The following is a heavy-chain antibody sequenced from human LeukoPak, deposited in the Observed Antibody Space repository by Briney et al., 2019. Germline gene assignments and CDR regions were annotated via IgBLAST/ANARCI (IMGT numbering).Heavy chain of an antibody. V-gene: IGHV1-8*01. Sequence: ASVKVSCKASGYTFTSYDINWVRQATGQGLEWMGWMNPNSGNTGYAQKFQGRVTMTRNTSISTAYMELSRLRSDDTAVYYCARDGAAADSVYFDYWGQGTLVTVSS. J-gene: IGHJ4*02. CDR2: MNPNSGNT. CDR1: GYTFTSYD. D-gene: IGHD6-13*01. CDR3: ARDGAAADSVYFDY.